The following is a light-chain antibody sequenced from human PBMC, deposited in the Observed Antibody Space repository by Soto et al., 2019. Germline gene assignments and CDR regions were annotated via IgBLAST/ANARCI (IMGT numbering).Light chain of an antibody. J-gene: IGKJ2*01. Sequence: EIVMTQSPATLSVAPGERATLSCRASQSVSSNLSWYQPKPGQAPRLLIYGASTRATSIPARFSGSGSGTEFTLTISSRKSEELAVSYCQQYNTWPPYTFGQGTKLEIK. CDR2: GAS. CDR1: QSVSSN. V-gene: IGKV3-15*01. CDR3: QQYNTWPPYT.